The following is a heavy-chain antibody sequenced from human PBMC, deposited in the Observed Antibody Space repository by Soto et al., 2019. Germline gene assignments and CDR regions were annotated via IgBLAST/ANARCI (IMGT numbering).Heavy chain of an antibody. Sequence: QGFEWMGGIIPIFGTANYAQKFQGRVTITADESTSTAYMELSSLRSEDTAVYYCVSGLITMIVVVPDAFDIWGQRTFVTVSS. D-gene: IGHD3-22*01. J-gene: IGHJ3*02. V-gene: IGHV1-69*01. CDR3: VSGLITMIVVVPDAFDI. CDR2: IIPIFGTA.